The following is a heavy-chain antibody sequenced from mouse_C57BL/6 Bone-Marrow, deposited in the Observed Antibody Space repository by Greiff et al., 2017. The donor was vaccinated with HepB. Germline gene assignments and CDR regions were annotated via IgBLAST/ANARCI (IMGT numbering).Heavy chain of an antibody. Sequence: VKLVESGAELARPGASVKLSCKASGYTFTSYGISWVKQRTGQGLEWIGEIYPRSGNTYYNEKFKGKATLTADKSSSTAYMELRSLTSEDSAVYFCARAPYYYGSSSLAYWGQGTLVTVSA. CDR3: ARAPYYYGSSSLAY. D-gene: IGHD1-1*01. V-gene: IGHV1-81*01. CDR1: GYTFTSYG. J-gene: IGHJ3*01. CDR2: IYPRSGNT.